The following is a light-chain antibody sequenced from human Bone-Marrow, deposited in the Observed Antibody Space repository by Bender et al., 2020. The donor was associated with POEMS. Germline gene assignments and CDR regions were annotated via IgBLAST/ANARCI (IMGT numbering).Light chain of an antibody. CDR2: EDN. J-gene: IGLJ1*01. CDR1: ALPRKF. V-gene: IGLV3-10*01. Sequence: SYELAQPPSVSVSPGQTATITCSGDALPRKFAYWYQQKTGQAPVLVMFEDNKRPSGIPERFAGSSSGTTATLTIAGAQVEDEADYYCFSTDGAGTDNDRGVFGTGTKVIVL. CDR3: FSTDGAGTDNDRGV.